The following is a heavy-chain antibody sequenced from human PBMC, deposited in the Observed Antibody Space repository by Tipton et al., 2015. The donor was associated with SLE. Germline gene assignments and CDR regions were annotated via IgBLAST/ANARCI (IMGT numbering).Heavy chain of an antibody. CDR2: IHYAGGT. D-gene: IGHD6-13*01. Sequence: LRLSCSVSGDSLSSNNYYWGWIRQSPAQGLEWIGTIHYAGGTYYNPSLRSRLTISVDTSENHFSLNLNSVTAADTAVYYCAIAEFSSNWYMYWHFDLWGRGTLVTVSS. J-gene: IGHJ2*01. V-gene: IGHV4-39*02. CDR3: AIAEFSSNWYMYWHFDL. CDR1: GDSLSSNNYY.